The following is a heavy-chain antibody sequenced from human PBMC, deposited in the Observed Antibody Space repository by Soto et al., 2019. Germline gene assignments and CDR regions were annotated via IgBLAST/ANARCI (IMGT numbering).Heavy chain of an antibody. J-gene: IGHJ6*02. CDR3: ARGGSNPRTHYYYYYGMDV. D-gene: IGHD2-15*01. CDR1: GYSFTSYW. CDR2: SYPGDSDT. V-gene: IGHV5-51*01. Sequence: PGDSLKISCKGSGYSFTSYWIGWVPQMPGKGLEWMGISYPGDSDTRYSASFQGQVTISADKSISTAYLQWSSLKASDTAMYYCARGGSNPRTHYYYYYGMDVWGQVTTVTASS.